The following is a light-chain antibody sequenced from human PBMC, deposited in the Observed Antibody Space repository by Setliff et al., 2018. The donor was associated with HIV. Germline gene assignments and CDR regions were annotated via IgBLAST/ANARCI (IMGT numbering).Light chain of an antibody. Sequence: QFVLTQPASVSGSPGQSITISCTGTSSDVGGYNYVSWYQQHPGKVPKLMIYDVSNRPSGVSNRFSGSKSGNTASLTISGLQAEDEADYYCSSYTSSSTVVFGGGTKSPS. CDR2: DVS. CDR3: SSYTSSSTVV. CDR1: SSDVGGYNY. V-gene: IGLV2-14*03. J-gene: IGLJ2*01.